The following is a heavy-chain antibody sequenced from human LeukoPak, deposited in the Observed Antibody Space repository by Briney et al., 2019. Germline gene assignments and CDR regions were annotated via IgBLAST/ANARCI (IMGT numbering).Heavy chain of an antibody. V-gene: IGHV4-34*01. CDR1: GGSFSGYY. D-gene: IGHD6-19*01. CDR2: INHSGST. Sequence: TSETLSLTCAVYGGSFSGYYWSWIRQPPGKGLEWIGEINHSGSTNYNPSLKSRVTISVDTSKNQFSLKLSSVTAADTAVYYCARRGGQWLVSYWGQGTLVTVSS. CDR3: ARRGGQWLVSY. J-gene: IGHJ4*02.